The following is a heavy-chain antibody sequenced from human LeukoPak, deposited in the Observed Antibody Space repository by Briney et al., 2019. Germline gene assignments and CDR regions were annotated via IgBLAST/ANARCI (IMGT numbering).Heavy chain of an antibody. CDR1: GFTFSIYA. V-gene: IGHV3-23*01. CDR2: ISGSGGST. CDR3: AKDLGYCSGGSCYLGSDY. J-gene: IGHJ4*02. D-gene: IGHD2-15*01. Sequence: GGSPRLSCAASGFTFSIYAMSWVRQAPGKGLEWVSAISGSGGSTYYADSVKGRFTISRDNSKNTLYLQMNSLRAEDTAVYYCAKDLGYCSGGSCYLGSDYWGQGTLVTVSS.